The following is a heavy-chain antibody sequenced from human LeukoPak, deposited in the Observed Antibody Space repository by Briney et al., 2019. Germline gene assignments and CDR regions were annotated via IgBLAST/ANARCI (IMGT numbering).Heavy chain of an antibody. CDR3: ARGLSGGGLDY. CDR2: ISYDAVKI. Sequence: GGSLRLSCAASGFTFTNYAMHWVRQAPGKGLEYVSAISYDAVKIYYGDSVEGRFTISRDNSKSTLYLQMGSLRVEDMAVYYCARGLSGGGLDYWGQGALVTVSS. CDR1: GFTFTNYA. D-gene: IGHD3-10*01. V-gene: IGHV3-64*02. J-gene: IGHJ4*02.